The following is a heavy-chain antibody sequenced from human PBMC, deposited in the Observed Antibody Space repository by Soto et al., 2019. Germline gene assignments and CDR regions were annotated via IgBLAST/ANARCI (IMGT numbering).Heavy chain of an antibody. D-gene: IGHD3-9*01. V-gene: IGHV1-3*01. CDR2: INAGNGNT. CDR1: GYTFTSYA. Sequence: ASVKVSCKASGYTFTSYAMHCVRQAPGQRLEWMGWINAGNGNTKYSQKFQGRVTITRDTSASTAYMELSSLRSEDTAVYYCARSLGDILTLHDAFDIWGQGTMVTVSS. CDR3: ARSLGDILTLHDAFDI. J-gene: IGHJ3*02.